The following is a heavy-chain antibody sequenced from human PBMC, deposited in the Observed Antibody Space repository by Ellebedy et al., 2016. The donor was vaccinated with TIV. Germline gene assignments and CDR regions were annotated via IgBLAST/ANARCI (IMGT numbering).Heavy chain of an antibody. J-gene: IGHJ4*02. D-gene: IGHD6-13*01. CDR1: GDSISSSNW. V-gene: IGHV4-4*02. CDR2: IYQSGST. CDR3: ARAPAGTQQSPLDY. Sequence: MPSETLSLTCAVSGDSISSSNWWNWVRQTPGKGLEWIGEIYQSGSTNYNPSLKSRVTISVDKSKNQFSLKLTSVTAADTAVDYCARAPAGTQQSPLDYWGQGTLVTVSS.